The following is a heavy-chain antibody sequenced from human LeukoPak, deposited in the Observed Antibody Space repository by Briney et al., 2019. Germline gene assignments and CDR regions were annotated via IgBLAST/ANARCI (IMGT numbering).Heavy chain of an antibody. D-gene: IGHD3-3*01. CDR2: ISSSSYI. CDR1: GFTFSSYS. V-gene: IGHV3-21*01. CDR3: ATETIFPD. Sequence: GGSLRLSCAASGFTFSSYSMNWVRQAPGKGREWVSSISSSSYIYYADSVKGRFTISRDNAKNSLYLQMNSLRAEDTAVYYCATETIFPDWGQGTLVTVSS. J-gene: IGHJ4*02.